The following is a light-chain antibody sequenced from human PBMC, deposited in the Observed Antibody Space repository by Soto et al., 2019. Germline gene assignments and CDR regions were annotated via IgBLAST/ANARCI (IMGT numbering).Light chain of an antibody. Sequence: QSVLTQPPSVSGSPGQSVAISCSGSSSDVGSNNRVSWYQQHPGKAPKLMIYEGSKRPSGVSNRFSGSKSGNTASLTISGLQAEDEADYYCCSYAGSGTFYVFGTGTKVTVL. CDR1: SSDVGSNNR. CDR3: CSYAGSGTFYV. J-gene: IGLJ1*01. CDR2: EGS. V-gene: IGLV2-23*01.